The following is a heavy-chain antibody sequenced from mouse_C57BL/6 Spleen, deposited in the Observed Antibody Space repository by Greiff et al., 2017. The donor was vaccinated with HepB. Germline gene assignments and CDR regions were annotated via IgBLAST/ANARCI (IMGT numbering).Heavy chain of an antibody. Sequence: QVQLQQPGAELVKPGASVKLSCKASGYTFTSYWMHWVKQRPGQGLEWIGMIHHNSGSTNYKEKFKSKATLTVDKSSSTAYMQLSSLTSWDSAVYYCARFGLREKGLGFAYWGQGTLVTVSA. CDR2: IHHNSGST. CDR1: GYTFTSYW. CDR3: ARFGLREKGLGFAY. D-gene: IGHD2-2*01. J-gene: IGHJ3*01. V-gene: IGHV1-64*01.